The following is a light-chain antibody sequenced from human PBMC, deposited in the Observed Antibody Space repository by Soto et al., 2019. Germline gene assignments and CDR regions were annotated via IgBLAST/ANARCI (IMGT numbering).Light chain of an antibody. J-gene: IGKJ2*01. Sequence: DIQMTQSPSTLSASVGDRVTITCRASQSISSWLAWYQQKPGKAPKLLIYKASSLESGVPSRFSGSGSGTECTLTISSLQPDEFATYYCQQYNSYPTFGQGTKLEIK. CDR3: QQYNSYPT. CDR2: KAS. CDR1: QSISSW. V-gene: IGKV1-5*03.